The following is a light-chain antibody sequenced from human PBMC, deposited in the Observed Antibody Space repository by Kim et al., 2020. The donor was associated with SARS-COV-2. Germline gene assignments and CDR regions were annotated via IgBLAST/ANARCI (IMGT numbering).Light chain of an antibody. Sequence: VVMTQSPATLSVSPGERVTLSCRASQSVGSNLAWYQQKPGQGPRLLIYGASPRATGIPARFSGSGSGTNFTLTISSLQSEDFAIYYCQQYADWPPYTFGQGTQLEI. J-gene: IGKJ2*01. CDR2: GAS. V-gene: IGKV3-15*01. CDR3: QQYADWPPYT. CDR1: QSVGSN.